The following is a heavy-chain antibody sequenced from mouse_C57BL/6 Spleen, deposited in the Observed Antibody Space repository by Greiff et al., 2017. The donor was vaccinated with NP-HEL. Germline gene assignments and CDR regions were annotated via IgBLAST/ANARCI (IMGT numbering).Heavy chain of an antibody. D-gene: IGHD4-1*01. CDR1: GYTFTDYY. Sequence: EVQLQQSGPELVKPGASVKISCKASGYTFTDYYMNWVKQSHGKSLEWIGDINPNNGGTSYNQKFKGKATLTVDKSSSTAYMELRSLTSEDSAVYYCASNWEGAMDYWGQGISVTVSS. J-gene: IGHJ4*01. CDR2: INPNNGGT. V-gene: IGHV1-26*01. CDR3: ASNWEGAMDY.